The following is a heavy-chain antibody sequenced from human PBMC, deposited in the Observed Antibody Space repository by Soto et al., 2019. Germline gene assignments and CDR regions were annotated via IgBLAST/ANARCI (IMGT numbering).Heavy chain of an antibody. D-gene: IGHD2-2*01. CDR2: IYPGDSDT. CDR1: GYSFTSYW. Sequence: GESLKISCKGSGYSFTSYWIGWVRQMPGKGLEWMGIIYPGDSDTRYSPSFQGQVTISADKSISTAYLQWSSLKASDTAMYYCARHQGYCSSTSCYQSGIYYGMEVWGQGTTVTVSS. CDR3: ARHQGYCSSTSCYQSGIYYGMEV. V-gene: IGHV5-51*01. J-gene: IGHJ6*02.